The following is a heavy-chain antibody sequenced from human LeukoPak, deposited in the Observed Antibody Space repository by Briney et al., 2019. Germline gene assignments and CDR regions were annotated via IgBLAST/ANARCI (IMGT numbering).Heavy chain of an antibody. J-gene: IGHJ4*02. Sequence: GGSLRLSCAASGFTFSSYGMHWVRQAPGKGLEWVAVIWYDGNNKYYADSVKGRFTISRDNSKNTLYLQMNSLRAEDTAVYYCAKTTVTTPLNPFDYWGQGTLVTVSS. CDR2: IWYDGNNK. CDR1: GFTFSSYG. V-gene: IGHV3-33*06. D-gene: IGHD4-11*01. CDR3: AKTTVTTPLNPFDY.